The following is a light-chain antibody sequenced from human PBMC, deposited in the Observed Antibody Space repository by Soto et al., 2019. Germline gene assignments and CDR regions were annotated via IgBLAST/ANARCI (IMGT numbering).Light chain of an antibody. CDR1: QSVSSY. J-gene: IGKJ5*01. Sequence: EIVLTQSPATLSLSPGERATLSCRASQSVSSYLAWYQQRPGQAPRLLIYGASNRATGIPARFSGSGSGTDFTLPISSLEAEDLAVYYCQPRTDWPMTFGQGTRLEIK. CDR2: GAS. V-gene: IGKV3-11*01. CDR3: QPRTDWPMT.